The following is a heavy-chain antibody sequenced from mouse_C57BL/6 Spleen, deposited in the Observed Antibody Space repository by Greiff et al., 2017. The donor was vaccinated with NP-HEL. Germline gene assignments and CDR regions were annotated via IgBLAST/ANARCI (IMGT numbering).Heavy chain of an antibody. J-gene: IGHJ2*01. CDR3: AREGGWLGGY. CDR2: IYPSDSET. Sequence: QVQLQQPGAELVRPGSSVTLSCKASGYTFTSYWMGWVKQRPGQGLEWIGNIYPSDSETHYNQKFKDKATLTVDKSSSTAYMQLSSLTSEDSAVYYCAREGGWLGGYWGQGTTLTVSS. CDR1: GYTFTSYW. D-gene: IGHD2-3*01. V-gene: IGHV1-61*01.